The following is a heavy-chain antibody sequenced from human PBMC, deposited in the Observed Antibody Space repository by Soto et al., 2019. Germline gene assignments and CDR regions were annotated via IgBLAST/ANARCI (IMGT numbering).Heavy chain of an antibody. J-gene: IGHJ5*02. Sequence: ASVKVSCKASGYTFTSYDINWVRQATGQGHEWMGWMNPNSGNTGYAQKFQGRVTMTRNTSISTAYMELSSLRSEDTAVYYCARELSADFWSGYNWFDPWGQGTLVTVSS. D-gene: IGHD3-3*01. CDR2: MNPNSGNT. CDR1: GYTFTSYD. V-gene: IGHV1-8*01. CDR3: ARELSADFWSGYNWFDP.